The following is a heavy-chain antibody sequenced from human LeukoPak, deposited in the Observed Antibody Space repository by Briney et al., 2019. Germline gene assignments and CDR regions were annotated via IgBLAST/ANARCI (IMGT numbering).Heavy chain of an antibody. Sequence: PPETLSLTCTVSGGSISSSSYYWGWIRQPPGKGLEWIGSIYYSGSTYYNPSLKSRVTISVDTSKNQFSLKLSSVTAADTAVYYCARQGGELLDFDYWGQGTLVTVSS. J-gene: IGHJ4*02. D-gene: IGHD3-10*01. V-gene: IGHV4-39*01. CDR3: ARQGGELLDFDY. CDR1: GGSISSSSYY. CDR2: IYYSGST.